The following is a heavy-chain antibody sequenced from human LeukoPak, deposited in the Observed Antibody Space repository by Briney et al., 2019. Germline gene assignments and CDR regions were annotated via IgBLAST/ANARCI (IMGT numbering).Heavy chain of an antibody. J-gene: IGHJ4*02. V-gene: IGHV4-59*12. D-gene: IGHD3-10*01. CDR1: GGSISSYY. CDR3: ARGGSGSFDY. Sequence: SETLSLTCTVSGGSISSYYWSWIRQPPGKGLEWIGYIYYSGSTNYNPSLKSRVTISVDTSKNQFSLKLSSVTAADTAVYYCARGGSGSFDYWGQGTLVTVSS. CDR2: IYYSGST.